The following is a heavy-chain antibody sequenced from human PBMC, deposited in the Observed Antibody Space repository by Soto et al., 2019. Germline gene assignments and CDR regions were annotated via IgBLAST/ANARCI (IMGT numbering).Heavy chain of an antibody. V-gene: IGHV1-69*06. CDR1: GGTFSSYA. CDR3: AGSKWELLWFDS. J-gene: IGHJ5*01. CDR2: IIPILGTA. D-gene: IGHD1-26*01. Sequence: QVQLVQSGAEAKKPGSSVNVSCNAPGGTFSSYAITWVRQAPGQELAWMGGIIPILGTANYAQKFQGRVTITADKSTSTAYMELSSLRSEDTAVYYCAGSKWELLWFDSWGQGTLVTVSS.